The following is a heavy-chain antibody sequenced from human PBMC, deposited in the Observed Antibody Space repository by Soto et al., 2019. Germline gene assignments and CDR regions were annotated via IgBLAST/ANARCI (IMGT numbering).Heavy chain of an antibody. CDR3: ARLYSSSWPYQGLDV. CDR1: GYTFTSYD. V-gene: IGHV1-8*01. J-gene: IGHJ6*02. CDR2: MNPNSGNT. Sequence: QVQLVQSGAEVKKPGASVKVSCKASGYTFTSYDINWVRQATGQGLEWMGWMNPNSGNTGYAQKFQGRVTMNRNTSISTAYMELSSLRSEDTAVYYCARLYSSSWPYQGLDVWGQGTTVTVSS. D-gene: IGHD6-13*01.